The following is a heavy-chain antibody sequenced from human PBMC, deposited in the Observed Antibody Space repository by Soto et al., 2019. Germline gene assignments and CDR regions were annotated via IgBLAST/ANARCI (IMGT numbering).Heavy chain of an antibody. D-gene: IGHD3-10*01. V-gene: IGHV3-9*01. J-gene: IGHJ6*03. CDR1: GFTFDDYA. Sequence: EVQLVESGGGLVQPGRSLRLSCAASGFTFDDYAMHWVRQAPGKGLEWVSGISWNGGSIGYADSVKGRFTISRDNAKNSLYLQMNSLRAEDTALYYCAKDSRKITMVRGVRYYYYMDVWGKGTTVTVSS. CDR3: AKDSRKITMVRGVRYYYYMDV. CDR2: ISWNGGSI.